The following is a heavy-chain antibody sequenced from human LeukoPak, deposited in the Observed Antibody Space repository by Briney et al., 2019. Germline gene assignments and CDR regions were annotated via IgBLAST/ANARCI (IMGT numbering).Heavy chain of an antibody. CDR2: ISSSGSTI. D-gene: IGHD2-15*01. J-gene: IGHJ4*02. CDR3: AREWYAPYFDY. Sequence: TPGGSLRLSCAASGFTFSDYYMSWIRQAPGKGLEWVSYISSSGSTIYYADSVKGRFTISRDNTKNMVYVEMNSLRAEDTAVYYCAREWYAPYFDYWGQGTLVTVSS. V-gene: IGHV3-11*04. CDR1: GFTFSDYY.